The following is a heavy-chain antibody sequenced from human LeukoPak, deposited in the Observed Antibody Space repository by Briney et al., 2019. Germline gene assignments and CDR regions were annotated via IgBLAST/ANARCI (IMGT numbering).Heavy chain of an antibody. CDR2: ISSSSSYI. CDR3: VKGGSISHNWFDS. CDR1: GFTFSSYS. J-gene: IGHJ5*01. D-gene: IGHD3-16*01. Sequence: GGSLRLSCAASGFTFSSYSMNWVRQAPGKGLEWVSSISSSSSYIYYADSVKGRFTISRDNSRNTLYLQMNSVRLEDTAIYYCVKGGSISHNWFDSWGQGTLVTVSS. V-gene: IGHV3-21*01.